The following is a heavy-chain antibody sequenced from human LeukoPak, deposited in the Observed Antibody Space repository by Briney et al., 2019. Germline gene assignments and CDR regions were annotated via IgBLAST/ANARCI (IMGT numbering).Heavy chain of an antibody. J-gene: IGHJ5*02. V-gene: IGHV1-8*03. Sequence: GASVKVSCKASGYTFTSYDINWVRQATGQGLEWMGWMNPNSGNTGYAQKFQGRVTITRNTSISTAYLQWSSLKASDTAMYYCARQVAERRVGYNWFDPWGQGTLVTVSS. CDR2: MNPNSGNT. CDR3: ARQVAERRVGYNWFDP. CDR1: GYTFTSYD. D-gene: IGHD1-1*01.